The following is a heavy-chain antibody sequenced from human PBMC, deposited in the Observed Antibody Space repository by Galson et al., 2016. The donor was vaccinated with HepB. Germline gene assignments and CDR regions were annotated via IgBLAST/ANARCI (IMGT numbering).Heavy chain of an antibody. D-gene: IGHD1-26*01. CDR3: ARDQHGSYLAY. V-gene: IGHV4-61*08. CDR1: GGSVSSGGSF. CDR2: IHDTGTT. J-gene: IGHJ4*02. Sequence: SETLSLTCTVSGGSVSSGGSFWTWIRQPPGKGLEWIGFIHDTGTTNYNPSLKSRVTISRDTSKNQFSLKLNSVTAADSAFYYCARDQHGSYLAYWGQGILVTVSS.